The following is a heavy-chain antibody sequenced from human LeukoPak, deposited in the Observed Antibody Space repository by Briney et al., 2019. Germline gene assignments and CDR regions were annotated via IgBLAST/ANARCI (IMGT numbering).Heavy chain of an antibody. D-gene: IGHD3-9*01. Sequence: GGSLRLSCAASGFTFSSYSMNWVRQAPGKGLEWVSSISSSSSYIYYADSVKGRFTISRDNAKNSLYLQMNSLRAEDAAVYYCARDWGFYDILTGYYSAVGYWGQGTLVTVSS. CDR2: ISSSSSYI. CDR3: ARDWGFYDILTGYYSAVGY. J-gene: IGHJ4*02. CDR1: GFTFSSYS. V-gene: IGHV3-21*01.